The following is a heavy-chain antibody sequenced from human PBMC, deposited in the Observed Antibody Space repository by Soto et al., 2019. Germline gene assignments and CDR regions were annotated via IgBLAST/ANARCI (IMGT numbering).Heavy chain of an antibody. CDR1: GDSVSSNSAA. CDR2: TYYRSKWYN. D-gene: IGHD5-12*01. J-gene: IGHJ6*03. V-gene: IGHV6-1*01. CDR3: ARAGRYSGYETEIEYYYYMDV. Sequence: PSQTLPLTCAISGDSVSSNSAAWNWIRQSPSRGLEWLGRTYYRSKWYNDYAVSVKSRITINPDTSKNQFSLQLNSVTPEDTAVYYCARAGRYSGYETEIEYYYYMDVWGKGTTVTVSS.